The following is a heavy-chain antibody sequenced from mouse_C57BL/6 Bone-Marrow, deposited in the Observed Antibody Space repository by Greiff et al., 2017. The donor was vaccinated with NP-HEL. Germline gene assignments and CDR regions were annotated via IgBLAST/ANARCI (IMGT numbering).Heavy chain of an antibody. CDR3: TRSFPHWYFDV. Sequence: VQLKESGAELVRPGASVKLSCTASGFNIKDDYMHWVKQRPEQGLEWIGGIDPENGDTEYASKFQGKATITADTSSNTAYLQLSSLTSEDTAVYYCTRSFPHWYFDVWGTGTTVTVSS. V-gene: IGHV14-4*01. CDR2: IDPENGDT. CDR1: GFNIKDDY. J-gene: IGHJ1*03.